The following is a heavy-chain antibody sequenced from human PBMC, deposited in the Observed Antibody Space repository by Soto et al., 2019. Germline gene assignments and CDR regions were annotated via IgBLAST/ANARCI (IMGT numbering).Heavy chain of an antibody. V-gene: IGHV4-39*02. J-gene: IGHJ4*02. Sequence: APLSLTCSILGDSISDTRFYWGWVRQSPEKGLEWIGSISHDGHAYYNPSLKSRVTLFADTSRNQFSLTMKSVTVADTAIYYCAKDPVYGDYVWGQGSLVTVSS. CDR1: GDSISDTRFY. D-gene: IGHD4-17*01. CDR3: AKDPVYGDYV. CDR2: ISHDGHA.